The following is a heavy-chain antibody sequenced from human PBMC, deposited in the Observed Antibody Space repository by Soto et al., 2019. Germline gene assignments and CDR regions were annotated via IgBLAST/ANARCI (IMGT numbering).Heavy chain of an antibody. D-gene: IGHD1-1*01. V-gene: IGHV4-38-2*02. CDR3: VRDGTKTLRDWFDP. J-gene: IGHJ5*02. Sequence: PSETLSLTCTVSGYSIRNGYYWGWIRQPPGKGLEWIGTTDYNPSLKSRVMMSVDTSKKQFSLKLRSVTAADTAVYYCVRDGTKTLRDWFDPWGQGISVTVSS. CDR1: GYSIRNGYY. CDR2: T.